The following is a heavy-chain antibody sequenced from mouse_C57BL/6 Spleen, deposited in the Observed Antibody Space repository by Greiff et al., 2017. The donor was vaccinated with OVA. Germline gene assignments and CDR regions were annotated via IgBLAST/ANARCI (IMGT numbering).Heavy chain of an antibody. Sequence: EVKLVETGGGLVKPGGSLKLSCAASGFTFSDYGMHWVRQAPEKGLEWVAYISSGSSTIYYADTVKGRVTISRDNAKNTLFLQMTSLRSEDTAMYYCARSNGYFSWFAYWGQGTLVTVSA. CDR2: ISSGSSTI. CDR3: ARSNGYFSWFAY. CDR1: GFTFSDYG. J-gene: IGHJ3*01. V-gene: IGHV5-17*01. D-gene: IGHD2-3*01.